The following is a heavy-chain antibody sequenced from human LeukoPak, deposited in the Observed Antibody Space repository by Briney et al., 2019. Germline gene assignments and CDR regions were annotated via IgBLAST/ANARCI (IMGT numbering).Heavy chain of an antibody. CDR3: ARGGQFSTGAHFDY. CDR2: IIPILAKA. J-gene: IGHJ4*02. CDR1: GGTFSTYS. V-gene: IGHV1-69*04. D-gene: IGHD1-26*01. Sequence: GASLKVSCKASGGTFSTYSISWVRQAPGQGLEWMGRIIPILAKANYAQKFQSSVTTTAEKTTSTACIDKSSPRAEDSPVYYCARGGQFSTGAHFDYWGQGTPVTVSS.